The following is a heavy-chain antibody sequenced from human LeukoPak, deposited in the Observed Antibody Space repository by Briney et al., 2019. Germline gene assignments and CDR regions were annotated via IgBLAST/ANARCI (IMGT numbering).Heavy chain of an antibody. CDR3: ASATGDKGGYFDS. J-gene: IGHJ4*02. D-gene: IGHD7-27*01. V-gene: IGHV3-7*01. Sequence: GGSLRLSCAASGFNFGGYGMSWVRHAPGKGLERVANIRYDGSETFYGDSVKGRFTVSRDNAKNSLYLQMNSLRVEDTGVYYCASATGDKGGYFDSWGQGAQVTVSS. CDR1: GFNFGGYG. CDR2: IRYDGSET.